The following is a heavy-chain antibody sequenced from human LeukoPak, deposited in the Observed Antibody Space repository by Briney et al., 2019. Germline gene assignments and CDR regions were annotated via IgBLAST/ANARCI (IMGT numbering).Heavy chain of an antibody. CDR2: IYTSGNT. CDR3: ARAPAVSETTWFGP. CDR1: VDSMNSYY. D-gene: IGHD1/OR15-1a*01. J-gene: IGHJ5*02. V-gene: IGHV4-4*07. Sequence: PSETLSLTCSVSVDSMNSYYWSWLRQSAGKGLEWIGRIYTSGNTDYSPSLKSRVTISIDTSKRQFSLKLRSVTAADTAVYYCARAPAVSETTWFGPWGQGTLVTVSS.